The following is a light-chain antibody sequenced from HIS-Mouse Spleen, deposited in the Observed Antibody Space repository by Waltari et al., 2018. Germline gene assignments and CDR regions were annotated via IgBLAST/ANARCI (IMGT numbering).Light chain of an antibody. CDR3: CSYAGSSTVV. V-gene: IGLV2-23*01. CDR2: EGR. J-gene: IGLJ2*01. Sequence: QSALTQPASVSGSPGQSITISCTGTSSDVGSYNLVPWYQQHPGKAPELMIDEGRKRASGVSNRFSGSKAGNTASLTISGLQAEDEADYYCCSYAGSSTVVFGGGTKLTVL. CDR1: SSDVGSYNL.